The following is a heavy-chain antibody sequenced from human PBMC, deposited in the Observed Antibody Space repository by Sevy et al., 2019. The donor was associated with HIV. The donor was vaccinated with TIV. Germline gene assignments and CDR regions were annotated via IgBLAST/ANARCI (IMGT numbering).Heavy chain of an antibody. CDR1: GGSISSYY. CDR3: ARAVTAILTGFDY. J-gene: IGHJ4*02. D-gene: IGHD2-21*02. Sequence: SETLSLTCTVSGGSISSYYWSWIRQPPGKGLEWIGDIYYSGSTNYNPSLKSRVTISVDTSKNQFSLKLSSVTAADTAVYYCARAVTAILTGFDYWGQGTLVTVSS. CDR2: IYYSGST. V-gene: IGHV4-59*01.